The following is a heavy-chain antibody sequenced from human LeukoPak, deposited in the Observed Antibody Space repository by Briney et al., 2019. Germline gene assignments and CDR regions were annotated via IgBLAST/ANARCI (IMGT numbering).Heavy chain of an antibody. CDR3: AKGSYDSSGYYNFDY. CDR1: GFTFDDYA. CDR2: ISWNSGSI. Sequence: PGGSLRLSCAASGFTFDDYAMHWVRQAPGKGLEWVSGISWNSGSIGYADSVKGRFTISRDNAKNPLYLQMNSLRAKDMALYYCAKGSYDSSGYYNFDYWGQGTLVTVSS. V-gene: IGHV3-9*03. D-gene: IGHD3-22*01. J-gene: IGHJ4*02.